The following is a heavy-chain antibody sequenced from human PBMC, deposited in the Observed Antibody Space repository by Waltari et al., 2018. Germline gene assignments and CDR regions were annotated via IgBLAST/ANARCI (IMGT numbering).Heavy chain of an antibody. CDR2: IYHSGST. J-gene: IGHJ5*02. D-gene: IGHD3-22*01. Sequence: QVQLQESGPGLVKPSETLSLTCTVSGYSISSGYYWGWIRQPPGKGLEWIGRIYHSGSTYYDPSLKSRVTISVDTSKNQFSLKLSSVTAADTAVYYCARGGSHYYDSSGSPYNWFDPWGQGTLVTVSS. V-gene: IGHV4-38-2*02. CDR3: ARGGSHYYDSSGSPYNWFDP. CDR1: GYSISSGYY.